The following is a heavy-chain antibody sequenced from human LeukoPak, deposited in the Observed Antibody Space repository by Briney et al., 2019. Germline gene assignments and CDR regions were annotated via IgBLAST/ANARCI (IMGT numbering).Heavy chain of an antibody. V-gene: IGHV3-30*03. CDR3: AVSFDY. CDR1: GFTFSNYG. Sequence: GGSLRLSCAASGFTFSNYGMHWVRQAPGKGLEWVAVISYDGSNEYYADSVKGRFTISRDNSKNTLYLQMNSLRAEDTAVYYCAVSFDYWGQGTLVTVSS. CDR2: ISYDGSNE. J-gene: IGHJ4*02. D-gene: IGHD5/OR15-5a*01.